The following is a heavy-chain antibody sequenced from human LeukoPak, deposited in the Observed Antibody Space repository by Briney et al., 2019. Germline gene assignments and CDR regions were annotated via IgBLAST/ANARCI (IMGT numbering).Heavy chain of an antibody. V-gene: IGHV3-30-3*01. CDR1: GFTFSSYA. Sequence: GGSLRLSCAASGFTFSSYAMHWVRQAPGKGLEWVAVISYDGSNKYYADSVKGRFTISRDNSKNTLYLQMNSLRAEDTAVYYCARASVDGSGDYWGQGTLVTVSS. J-gene: IGHJ4*02. CDR3: ARASVDGSGDY. D-gene: IGHD5-24*01. CDR2: ISYDGSNK.